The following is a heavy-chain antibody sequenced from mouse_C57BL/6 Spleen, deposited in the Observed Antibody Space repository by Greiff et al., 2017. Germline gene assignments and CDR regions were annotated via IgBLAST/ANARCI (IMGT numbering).Heavy chain of an antibody. CDR2: IYPGDGDT. CDR1: GYAFSSYW. V-gene: IGHV1-80*01. D-gene: IGHD2-1*01. CDR3: ARDRGNPAWFAY. J-gene: IGHJ3*01. Sequence: VQLQESGAELVKPGASVKISCKASGYAFSSYWMNWVKQRPGKGLEWIGQIYPGDGDTNYNGKFKGKATLTADKSSSTAYMQLSSLTSEDSAVYFCARDRGNPAWFAYWGQGTLVTVSA.